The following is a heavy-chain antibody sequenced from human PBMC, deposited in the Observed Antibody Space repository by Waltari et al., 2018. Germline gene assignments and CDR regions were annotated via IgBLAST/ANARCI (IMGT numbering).Heavy chain of an antibody. CDR2: ISGDSRFI. D-gene: IGHD3-16*01. CDR3: ARDRRGYFDY. Sequence: EVQLVESGGGLVKPGGSLRLSCEASGFTFSGYSMNWVRQAPGEGLTGVSSISGDSRFIYYADSVNGRFTISSDDAKNSLYLQMNSLRVEDTAVYYCARDRRGYFDYWGPGTLVSVSS. J-gene: IGHJ4*02. V-gene: IGHV3-21*01. CDR1: GFTFSGYS.